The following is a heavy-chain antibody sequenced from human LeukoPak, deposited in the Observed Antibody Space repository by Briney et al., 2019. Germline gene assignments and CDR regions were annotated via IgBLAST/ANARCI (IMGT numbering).Heavy chain of an antibody. V-gene: IGHV4-59*11. CDR1: GGSISGHY. Sequence: SETLSLICTVSGGSISGHYWSWIRQPPGKGLEWIGYIYYSGSTDYNPSLKSRVSMSVHTSKNQLSLRLSSVTAADTAVYYCARDLPGTSFFDYWGQGTLVTVSS. D-gene: IGHD2-2*01. J-gene: IGHJ4*02. CDR2: IYYSGST. CDR3: ARDLPGTSFFDY.